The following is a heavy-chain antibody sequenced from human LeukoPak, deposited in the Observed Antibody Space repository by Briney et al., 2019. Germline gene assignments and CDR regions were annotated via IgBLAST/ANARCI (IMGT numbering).Heavy chain of an antibody. CDR1: GFTFSTYE. CDR2: ISSSDNTI. CDR3: ARADGDYYYYYMGV. D-gene: IGHD4-17*01. V-gene: IGHV3-48*03. J-gene: IGHJ6*03. Sequence: GGSLRLSCAASGFTFSTYEMNWVRQAPGKGLEWISYISSSDNTIYYADSVKGRFTISTDNAKNSLYLQMNSLRAEDTAVYYCARADGDYYYYYMGVWGKGTTVTVSS.